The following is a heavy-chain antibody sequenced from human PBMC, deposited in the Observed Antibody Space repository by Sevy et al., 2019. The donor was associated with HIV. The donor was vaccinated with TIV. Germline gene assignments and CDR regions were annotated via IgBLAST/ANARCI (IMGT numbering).Heavy chain of an antibody. Sequence: GGSLRLSCAASGFTFSSYSMNWVRQAPGKGLEWVSSISSSSSYIYYADSVKGRFTISGDNAKNSLYLQMNSLRAEDTAVYYCARDLRFLEWLSYYYYYYGMDVWGQGTTVTVSS. CDR3: ARDLRFLEWLSYYYYYYGMDV. J-gene: IGHJ6*02. CDR1: GFTFSSYS. CDR2: ISSSSSYI. D-gene: IGHD3-3*01. V-gene: IGHV3-21*01.